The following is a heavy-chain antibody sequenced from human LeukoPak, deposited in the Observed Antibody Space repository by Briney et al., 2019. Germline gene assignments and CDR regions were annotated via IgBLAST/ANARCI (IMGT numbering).Heavy chain of an antibody. J-gene: IGHJ4*02. V-gene: IGHV3-64*04. CDR1: GFSFSGFA. Sequence: GRSLRLSCSASGFSFSGFAMHWVRQAPGKGLQYVSAISGDGITTYHADSVMVRLTTSRDSAKNTLYLQMNSLRPEDTAVYYCARGNKWSFDSWGQGALVTVSS. CDR3: ARGNKWSFDS. CDR2: ISGDGITT. D-gene: IGHD2-15*01.